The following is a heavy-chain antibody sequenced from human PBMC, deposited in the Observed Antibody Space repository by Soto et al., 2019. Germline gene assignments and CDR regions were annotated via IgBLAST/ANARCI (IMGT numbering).Heavy chain of an antibody. CDR2: INAGNGNT. Sequence: ASVKVSCKASGYTFATYAIHWVRQAPGQRLEWMGWINAGNGNTKYSQKFQGRVALTTDTSATTAFMELSSLTSEDTAVYYCAREEYYYDTGGFSLDSWGQGTLVNVS. D-gene: IGHD3-22*01. V-gene: IGHV1-3*01. CDR1: GYTFATYA. CDR3: AREEYYYDTGGFSLDS. J-gene: IGHJ4*02.